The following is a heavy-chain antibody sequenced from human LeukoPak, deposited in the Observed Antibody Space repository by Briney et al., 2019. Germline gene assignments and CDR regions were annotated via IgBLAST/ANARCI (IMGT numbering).Heavy chain of an antibody. D-gene: IGHD2-2*03. J-gene: IGHJ6*02. CDR3: ARDRVDIVVVPAAMGEDYGMDV. CDR2: ISSSSSYT. CDR1: GFTFSDYY. Sequence: GGSLRLSCAASGFTFSDYYMSWIRQARGKGLERVSYISSSSSYTNYADSVKGRFTISRDNAKNSLYLQMHSLRAEDTAVYYCARDRVDIVVVPAAMGEDYGMDVWGQGTTVTVSS. V-gene: IGHV3-11*05.